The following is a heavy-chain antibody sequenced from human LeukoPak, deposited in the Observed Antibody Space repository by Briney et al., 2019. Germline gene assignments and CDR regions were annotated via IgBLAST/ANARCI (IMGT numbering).Heavy chain of an antibody. J-gene: IGHJ5*02. CDR2: INPNSGGT. CDR3: ARANMVRGVGLFFDRNWFDP. CDR1: GYTFTGYY. D-gene: IGHD3-10*01. Sequence: ASVKVSCKASGYTFTGYYMHWVRQAPGQGLEWMGWINPNSGGTNYAQKFQGRVTMTRDTSISTAYMELSGLRSDDTAVYYCARANMVRGVGLFFDRNWFDPWGQGTLVTVSS. V-gene: IGHV1-2*02.